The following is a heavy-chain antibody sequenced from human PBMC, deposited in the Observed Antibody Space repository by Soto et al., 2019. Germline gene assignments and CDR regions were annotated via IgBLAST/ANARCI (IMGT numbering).Heavy chain of an antibody. CDR1: GYSFTSYW. CDR3: ARGLEPDGYYYYYYGMDV. J-gene: IGHJ6*02. V-gene: IGHV5-10-1*01. D-gene: IGHD1-1*01. CDR2: IDPSDSYT. Sequence: GESLKISCKGSGYSFTSYWISWVRQMPGKGLEWMGRIDPSDSYTNYSPSFQGHVTISADKSISTAYLQWSSLKASDTAMYYCARGLEPDGYYYYYYGMDVWGQGTTVTVSS.